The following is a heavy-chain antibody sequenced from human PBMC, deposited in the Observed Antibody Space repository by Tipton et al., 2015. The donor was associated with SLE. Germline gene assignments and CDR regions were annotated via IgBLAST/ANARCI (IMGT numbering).Heavy chain of an antibody. V-gene: IGHV4-39*07. CDR1: GFTVSTNY. CDR2: ICYRGTT. CDR3: ARDAVDGYRGGAVDS. J-gene: IGHJ4*02. D-gene: IGHD5-24*01. Sequence: LRLSCAASGFTVSTNYMSWVRQAPGKGLEWIGSICYRGTTYYNPSLKSRVTISVDTSKNQLSLKLRSVTAADTAVYYCARDAVDGYRGGAVDSWGQGTLVTVSS.